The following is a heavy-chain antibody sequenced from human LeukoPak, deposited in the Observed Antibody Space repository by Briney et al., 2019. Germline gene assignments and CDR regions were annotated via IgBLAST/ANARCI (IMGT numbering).Heavy chain of an antibody. V-gene: IGHV3-23*01. J-gene: IGHJ4*02. CDR1: GFTFSSYA. CDR3: AKDRRDSSGWSDY. Sequence: PGGSLRLSCAASGFTFSSYAMSWVRQAPGKGLEWVSAISGSGGSTYYADSVKGRFTITRDNPKNTLYLQMNSLRDEDTAVYYCAKDRRDSSGWSDYWGQGTLVSVSS. D-gene: IGHD6-19*01. CDR2: ISGSGGST.